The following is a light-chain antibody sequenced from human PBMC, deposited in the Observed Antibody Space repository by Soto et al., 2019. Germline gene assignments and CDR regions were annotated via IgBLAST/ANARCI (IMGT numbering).Light chain of an antibody. CDR1: SSDIGAYEH. J-gene: IGLJ2*01. V-gene: IGLV2-14*03. CDR2: DVR. Sequence: QSALTQPSSMSGSPGQSITISCTGTSSDIGAYEHVSWYQQRPGRAPKVLIYDVRIRPSEVSNLFSGSKSGDTASLTTSGLQAEDEAVYYCASKTTSSTVLFGGGTKLTVL. CDR3: ASKTTSSTVL.